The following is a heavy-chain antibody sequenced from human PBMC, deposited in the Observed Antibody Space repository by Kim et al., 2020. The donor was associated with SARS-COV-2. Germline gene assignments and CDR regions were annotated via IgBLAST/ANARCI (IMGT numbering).Heavy chain of an antibody. J-gene: IGHJ6*02. CDR3: ASTYSSSWWGDYYGMDV. CDR2: IYYSGST. Sequence: SETLSLTCTVSGGSISSSSYYWGWIRQPPGKGLEWIGSIYYSGSTYYNPSLKSRVTISVDTSKNQFSLKLSSVTAADTAVYYCASTYSSSWWGDYYGMDVWGQGTTVTVSS. CDR1: GGSISSSSYY. D-gene: IGHD6-13*01. V-gene: IGHV4-39*01.